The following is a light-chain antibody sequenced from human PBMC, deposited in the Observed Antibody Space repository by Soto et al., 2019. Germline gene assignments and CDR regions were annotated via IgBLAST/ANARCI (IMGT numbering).Light chain of an antibody. J-gene: IGLJ1*01. V-gene: IGLV2-8*01. CDR2: EVT. CDR1: SSDVGYYDY. CDR3: SSYAGSNNFV. Sequence: QSALTQPPSASGFPGQSVTISCTGTSSDVGYYDYVSWYQQHPGKAPKLVIYEVTKRPSGVPDRVSASKSGNTASLTDSGLRAEDEADYYCSSYAGSNNFVFGSGTKLTVL.